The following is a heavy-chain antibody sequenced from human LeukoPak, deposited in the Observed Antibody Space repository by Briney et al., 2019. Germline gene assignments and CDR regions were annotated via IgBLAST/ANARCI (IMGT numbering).Heavy chain of an antibody. CDR2: FSSGGSA. J-gene: IGHJ4*02. V-gene: IGHV4-39*07. CDR1: GGSISSSSYY. D-gene: IGHD1-7*01. CDR3: ARKQTGTMSDV. Sequence: SETLSLTCIVPGGSISSSSYYWAWIRQSPGKGLEWIGTFSSGGSAHYNPSLTSRVSISKDTSDNQLSLRLYSVTAADTAVYYCARKQTGTMSDVWGQGTQVTVSS.